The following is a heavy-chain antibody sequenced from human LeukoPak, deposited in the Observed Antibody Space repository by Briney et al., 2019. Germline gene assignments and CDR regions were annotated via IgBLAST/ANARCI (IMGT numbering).Heavy chain of an antibody. Sequence: WVRQAPGKGLEWIGSIYYSGSTYYDPSLKSRVTISVDTSKNQFSLKLSSVTAADTAVYYCARLKQRGKAIAARLPDYWGQGTLVTVSS. J-gene: IGHJ4*02. D-gene: IGHD6-6*01. CDR2: IYYSGST. V-gene: IGHV4-39*01. CDR3: ARLKQRGKAIAARLPDY.